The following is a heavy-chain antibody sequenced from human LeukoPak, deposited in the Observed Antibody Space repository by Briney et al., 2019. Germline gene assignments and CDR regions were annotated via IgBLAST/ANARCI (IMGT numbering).Heavy chain of an antibody. CDR2: IYYSGST. CDR1: GGSISSSSYY. D-gene: IGHD5-18*01. J-gene: IGHJ6*03. Sequence: SETLSLTCTVSGGSISSSSYYWGWIRQPPGKGREWIGSIYYSGSTYYNPSLKSRVTISVDTSKNQFSLKLSSVTAADTAVYYCARASSGYSYGYNYYYYMDVWGKGTTVTVSS. V-gene: IGHV4-39*07. CDR3: ARASSGYSYGYNYYYYMDV.